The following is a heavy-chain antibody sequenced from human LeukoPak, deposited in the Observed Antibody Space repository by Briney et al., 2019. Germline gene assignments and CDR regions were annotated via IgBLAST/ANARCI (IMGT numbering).Heavy chain of an antibody. CDR1: GFTFSDYY. V-gene: IGHV3-11*01. CDR3: ARVVRYSSSPWLWGRFDP. Sequence: GGSLRLSCAASGFTFSDYYMSWIRQAPGKGLEWVSYISSSGSTIYYADSVKGRFTISRDNAKNSLYLQMNSLRAEDTAVYYCARVVRYSSSPWLWGRFDPWGQGTLVTVSS. CDR2: ISSSGSTI. D-gene: IGHD6-13*01. J-gene: IGHJ5*02.